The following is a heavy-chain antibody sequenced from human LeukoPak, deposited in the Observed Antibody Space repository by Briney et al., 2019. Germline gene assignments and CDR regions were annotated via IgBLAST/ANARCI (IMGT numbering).Heavy chain of an antibody. Sequence: SETLSLTCTVSGGSISSYYWSWIRQPPGKGLEWIGYIYYSGSTNYNPSLKSRVTISVDTSKNQLSLKLSSVTAADTAVYYCARERAGSGYNWFDPWGQGTLVTVSS. J-gene: IGHJ5*02. V-gene: IGHV4-59*01. CDR3: ARERAGSGYNWFDP. CDR1: GGSISSYY. CDR2: IYYSGST. D-gene: IGHD3-22*01.